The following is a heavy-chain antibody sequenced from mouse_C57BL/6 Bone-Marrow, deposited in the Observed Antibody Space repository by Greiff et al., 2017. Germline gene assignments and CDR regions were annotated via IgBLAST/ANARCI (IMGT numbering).Heavy chain of an antibody. CDR2: ISDGGSYT. Sequence: EVKLMESGGGLVKPGGSLKLSCAASGFTFSSYAMSWVRQTPEKRLEWVATISDGGSYTYYPDNVKGRFTISRDNAKNNLYLQMSHLKSEDTAMYYCARDGGWLLPSWFAYWCQGTLVTVSA. CDR3: ARDGGWLLPSWFAY. V-gene: IGHV5-4*01. J-gene: IGHJ3*01. D-gene: IGHD2-3*01. CDR1: GFTFSSYA.